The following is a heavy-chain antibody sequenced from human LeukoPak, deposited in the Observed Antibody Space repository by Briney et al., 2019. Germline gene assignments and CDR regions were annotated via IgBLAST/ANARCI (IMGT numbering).Heavy chain of an antibody. J-gene: IGHJ4*02. Sequence: GGSLRLSCAASGFTFSSYGMHWVRQAPGKGLEWVAVISYDGSNKYYADSVKGRFTISRDNSKNTLYLQMNSLRAEDTAVYYCARDFLRRYGWNYYFDYWGQGTLVTVSS. CDR3: ARDFLRRYGWNYYFDY. D-gene: IGHD1-7*01. CDR1: GFTFSSYG. CDR2: ISYDGSNK. V-gene: IGHV3-30*03.